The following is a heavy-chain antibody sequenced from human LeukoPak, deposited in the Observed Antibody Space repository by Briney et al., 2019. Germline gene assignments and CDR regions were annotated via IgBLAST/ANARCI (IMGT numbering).Heavy chain of an antibody. CDR2: IYYSGST. J-gene: IGHJ2*01. Sequence: PSETLSLTCTVSGGSISSSSYYWGWIRQPPGKGLEWIGSIYYSGSTYYNPSLKSRVTISVDTSKNQFSLTLSSVTAADTAVYYCARRLTYCGGDCYRGHFDLWGRGTLVSVSS. D-gene: IGHD2-21*02. CDR1: GGSISSSSYY. V-gene: IGHV4-39*07. CDR3: ARRLTYCGGDCYRGHFDL.